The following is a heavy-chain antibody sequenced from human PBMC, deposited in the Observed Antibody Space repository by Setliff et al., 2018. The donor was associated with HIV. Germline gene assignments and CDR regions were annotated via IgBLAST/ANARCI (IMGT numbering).Heavy chain of an antibody. J-gene: IGHJ3*02. CDR2: ILHRGTT. CDR1: GDSVINDRYF. CDR3: ARDGGTYAIGDAFDI. D-gene: IGHD3-16*01. Sequence: LSLTCAVSGDSVINDRYFWSWFRQAPGKGLEWIGNILHRGTTYYNPSLNSRVTMSVDTSKNQFSLELSSVTAADTAVYYCARDGGTYAIGDAFDIWGQGTMVTVSS. V-gene: IGHV4-30-2*01.